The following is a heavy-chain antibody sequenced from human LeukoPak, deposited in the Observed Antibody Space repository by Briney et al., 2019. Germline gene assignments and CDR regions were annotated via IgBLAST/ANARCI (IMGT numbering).Heavy chain of an antibody. CDR1: GGSFSGYY. V-gene: IGHV4-34*01. Sequence: SETLSLTCAVYGGSFSGYYWSLIRQPPGKGLEWIGEINHSGSTNYNPSLKSRVTISVDTSKNQFSLKLSSVTAADTAVYYCARRTRSGYYDTVYWGQGTLVTVSS. CDR3: ARRTRSGYYDTVY. D-gene: IGHD3-22*01. J-gene: IGHJ4*02. CDR2: INHSGST.